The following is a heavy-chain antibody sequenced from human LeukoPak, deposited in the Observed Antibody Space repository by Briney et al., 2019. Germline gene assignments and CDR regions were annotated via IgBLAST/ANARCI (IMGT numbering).Heavy chain of an antibody. D-gene: IGHD1-26*01. CDR3: ASGTVVGARGADN. CDR1: GFIFSTSS. V-gene: IGHV3-21*01. Sequence: GGSQRLSCSASGFIFSTSSMKWFRQAPGKALEWVSAISGTSVHIYYADSVKGRFTISRDNVKESLYLHMNSLRAEDTAVYYCASGTVVGARGADNWGQGTLVTVSS. J-gene: IGHJ4*02. CDR2: ISGTSVHI.